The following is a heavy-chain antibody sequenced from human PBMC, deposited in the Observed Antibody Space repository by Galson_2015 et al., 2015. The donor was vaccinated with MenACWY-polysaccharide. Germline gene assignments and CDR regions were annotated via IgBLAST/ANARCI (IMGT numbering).Heavy chain of an antibody. J-gene: IGHJ5*02. D-gene: IGHD2-8*02. CDR1: GFTFTNYA. CDR3: TKGAVVFNGFDP. CDR2: ITGSSDTI. Sequence: SLRLSCAASGFTFTNYAMNWVRQAPGKGLEWVSAITGSSDTIYCADTVKGRFTISRDNSKNTLFLQMNSLRVEDTAVYYCTKGAVVFNGFDPWGQGTLVTVSS. V-gene: IGHV3-23*01.